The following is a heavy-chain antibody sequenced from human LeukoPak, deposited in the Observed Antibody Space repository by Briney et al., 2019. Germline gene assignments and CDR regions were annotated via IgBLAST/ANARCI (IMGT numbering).Heavy chain of an antibody. J-gene: IGHJ4*02. V-gene: IGHV3-23*01. CDR1: GFTFSKYG. CDR3: ATDSSGFSY. Sequence: PGGSLRLSCAASGFTFSKYGMSWVRQAPGKGLEWVSAISGSGGSTYYADSVRGRFIISRDNANNSLYLQMNSLRGDDTASYYCATDSSGFSYWGQGILVAVSS. D-gene: IGHD3-22*01. CDR2: ISGSGGST.